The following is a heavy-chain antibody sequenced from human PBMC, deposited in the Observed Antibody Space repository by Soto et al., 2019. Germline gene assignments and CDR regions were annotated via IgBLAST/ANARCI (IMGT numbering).Heavy chain of an antibody. CDR3: AKDIVVVPAASDAFDI. CDR1: GFTFSSYS. V-gene: IGHV3-48*01. J-gene: IGHJ3*02. Sequence: GGSLRLSCAASGFTFSSYSMNWVRQAPGKGLEWVSYISSSGCTIYYADSVKGRFTISRDNSKNTLYLQMNSLRAEDTAVYYCAKDIVVVPAASDAFDIWGQGTMVTVSS. D-gene: IGHD2-2*01. CDR2: ISSSGCTI.